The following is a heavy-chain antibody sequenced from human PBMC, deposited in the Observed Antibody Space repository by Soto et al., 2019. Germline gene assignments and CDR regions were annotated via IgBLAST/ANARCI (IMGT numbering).Heavy chain of an antibody. V-gene: IGHV4-30-2*01. CDR1: GGSISSGGYS. Sequence: SETLSLTCAVSGGSISSGGYSWSWIRQPPGKGLEWIGYIYHSGSTYYNPSLKSRVTISVDRSKNQFSLKLSSVTAADTAVYYCAREGYCSGGSCYSKWFDPWGQGTLVTVSS. J-gene: IGHJ5*02. CDR2: IYHSGST. D-gene: IGHD2-15*01. CDR3: AREGYCSGGSCYSKWFDP.